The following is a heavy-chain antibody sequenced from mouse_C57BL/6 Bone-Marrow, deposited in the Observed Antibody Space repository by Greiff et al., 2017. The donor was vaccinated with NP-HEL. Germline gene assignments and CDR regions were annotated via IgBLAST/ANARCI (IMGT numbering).Heavy chain of an antibody. J-gene: IGHJ2*01. D-gene: IGHD1-1*01. CDR3: ARDRGAYDGFSYYFDY. V-gene: IGHV5-4*01. CDR2: ISDGGSYT. CDR1: GFTFSSYA. Sequence: EVKLMESGGGLVKPGGSLKLSCAASGFTFSSYAMSWVRQTPEKRLEWVATISDGGSYTYYPDNVKGRFTISRDNAKNNLYLQMSHLKSEDTAMYYCARDRGAYDGFSYYFDYWGQGTTLTVSS.